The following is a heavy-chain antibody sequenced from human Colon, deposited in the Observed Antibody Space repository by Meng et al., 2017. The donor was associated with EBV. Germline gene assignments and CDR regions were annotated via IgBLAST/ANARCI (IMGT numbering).Heavy chain of an antibody. V-gene: IGHV4-30-4*01. CDR3: ARGELLWDY. J-gene: IGHJ4*02. D-gene: IGHD2-2*01. CDR1: GDSISSGEYF. Sequence: HVQLQESGPGLVKPSHTLSLTCTVPGDSISSGEYFWSWSRQPPGKGLEWIGYMDYRGSTFYNPSLKSRVTISVDTSKNQFSLKLSSVIAADTAVYFCARGELLWDYWGQGTLVTVSS. CDR2: MDYRGST.